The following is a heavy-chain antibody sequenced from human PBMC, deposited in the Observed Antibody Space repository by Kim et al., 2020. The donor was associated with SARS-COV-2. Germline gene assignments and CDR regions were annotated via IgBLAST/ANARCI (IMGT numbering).Heavy chain of an antibody. J-gene: IGHJ5*02. CDR1: GFPFSSHG. CDR3: ARGWDYP. V-gene: IGHV3-33*01. Sequence: GGSLRLSCAASGFPFSSHGMHWVRQAPGKGPEWVEIIWYDGSKKYYSDSVKGRFTISRDNSKNMTYLQMISLRAEDTAVYYCARGWDYPWGQGTLVTVSS. D-gene: IGHD1-26*01. CDR2: IWYDGSKK.